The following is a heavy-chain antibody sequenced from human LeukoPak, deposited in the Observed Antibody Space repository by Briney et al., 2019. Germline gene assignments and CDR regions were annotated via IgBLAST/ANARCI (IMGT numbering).Heavy chain of an antibody. CDR1: GFTFSNYW. Sequence: GGSLRLSCAASGFTFSNYWMHWVRQAPGKGLVWVSRINNDGSSTTYADSVKGRFTISRDNAKNTLYLQMYSLRAKDTAVYYCAGDTLPYFDYWGQGTLVTVSS. D-gene: IGHD2-15*01. CDR3: AGDTLPYFDY. V-gene: IGHV3-74*01. CDR2: INNDGSST. J-gene: IGHJ4*02.